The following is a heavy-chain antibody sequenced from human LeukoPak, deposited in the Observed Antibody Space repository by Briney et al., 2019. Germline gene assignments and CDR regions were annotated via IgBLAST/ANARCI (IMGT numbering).Heavy chain of an antibody. V-gene: IGHV4-39*01. D-gene: IGHD2-2*01. CDR1: GGSISSSTYY. CDR3: ARHGADIVVVPSGSIVY. CDR2: IYSSGSS. J-gene: IGHJ4*02. Sequence: SETLSLTCTVSGGSISSSTYYCGWIRQPPGKWLEWIGGIYSSGSSYYNPSLKSRVTISVDTSKNQFSLKLSSVTAADTAVYYCARHGADIVVVPSGSIVYWGQGTLVTVSS.